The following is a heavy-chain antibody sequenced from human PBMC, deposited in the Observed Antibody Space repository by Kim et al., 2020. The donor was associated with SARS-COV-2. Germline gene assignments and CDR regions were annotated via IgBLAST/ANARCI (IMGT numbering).Heavy chain of an antibody. J-gene: IGHJ4*02. CDR2: INHSGST. V-gene: IGHV4-34*01. CDR3: ASGTWVGMVGD. D-gene: IGHD3-10*01. Sequence: SETLSLTCAVYGGSFSGYYWSWICKPQGKGKEWIGEINHSGSTNYNPSLKSRVTISVETSKNKYSLELSAVTAADTAVYYCASGTWVGMVGDWGQGTLVTVSS. CDR1: GGSFSGYY.